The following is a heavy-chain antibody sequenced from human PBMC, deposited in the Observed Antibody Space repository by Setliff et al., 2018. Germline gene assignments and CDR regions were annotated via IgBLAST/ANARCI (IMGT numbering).Heavy chain of an antibody. CDR2: INHSGSA. J-gene: IGHJ4*02. D-gene: IGHD2-15*01. V-gene: IGHV4-34*01. CDR1: GGSFSGYY. CDR3: ARILGYCSGGSCYVPY. Sequence: PSETLSLTCAVYGGSFSGYYWSWIRQPPGKGLEWIGEINHSGSAYYNPSLKSRVTISVDTSKNQFSLKLSSVTAADTAMYYCARILGYCSGGSCYVPYWGQGTLVTVSS.